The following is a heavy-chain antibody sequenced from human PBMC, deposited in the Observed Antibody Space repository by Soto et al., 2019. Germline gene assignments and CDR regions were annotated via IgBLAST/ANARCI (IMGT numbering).Heavy chain of an antibody. CDR2: IWYDGSNK. D-gene: IGHD1-1*01. J-gene: IGHJ6*02. V-gene: IGHV3-33*08. CDR3: ARDVLPTNYYYGMDV. Sequence: GGSLRLSCAASGCTFSSYWMHWVRQAPGRGLEWVAVIWYDGSNKYYADSVKGRFTISRDNSKNTLYLQMNSLRAEDTAVYYCARDVLPTNYYYGMDVWGQGTTVTVSS. CDR1: GCTFSSYW.